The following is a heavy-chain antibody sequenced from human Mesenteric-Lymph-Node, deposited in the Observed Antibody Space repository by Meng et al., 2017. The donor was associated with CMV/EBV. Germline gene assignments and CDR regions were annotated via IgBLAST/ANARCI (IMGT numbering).Heavy chain of an antibody. CDR1: GGSISSSSYY. Sequence: SETLSLTCTVSGGSISSSSYYWGWIRQPPGKGLEWIGNIYYSGSTYYNPSLKSRITISVDTSKSQFSLNLSSVTAADTAVYYCARVKQWLVDIWGQGTTVTVSS. V-gene: IGHV4-39*07. D-gene: IGHD6-19*01. J-gene: IGHJ3*02. CDR2: IYYSGST. CDR3: ARVKQWLVDI.